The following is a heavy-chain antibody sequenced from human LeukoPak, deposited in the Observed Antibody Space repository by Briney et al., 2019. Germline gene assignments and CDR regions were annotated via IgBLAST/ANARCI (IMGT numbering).Heavy chain of an antibody. CDR1: GFTFSSYG. J-gene: IGHJ4*02. D-gene: IGHD6-19*01. Sequence: GGSLRLSCAAPGFTFSSYGMHWVRQAPGKGLEWVAVIWSDGSNKHYADSVKGRFTISRDNSKSTVYLEMNSLRAEDTAVYYCAREGGSGRTAEDGYWGQGTLVTVSS. V-gene: IGHV3-33*01. CDR2: IWSDGSNK. CDR3: AREGGSGRTAEDGY.